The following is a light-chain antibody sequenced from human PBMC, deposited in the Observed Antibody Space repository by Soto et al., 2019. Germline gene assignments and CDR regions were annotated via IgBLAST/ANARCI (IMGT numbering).Light chain of an antibody. V-gene: IGLV2-8*01. J-gene: IGLJ1*01. CDR3: SSSYAGSNVFV. Sequence: SALTQPPSASGSLGQSVTISCTGTRSDVGGYKFVSWYQQHPGKAPRLIIYEVSKRPSGVPDRFSGSKSGNTASLTVSGLQAEDEADYHCSSSYAGSNVFVFGSGTKVTVL. CDR2: EVS. CDR1: RSDVGGYKF.